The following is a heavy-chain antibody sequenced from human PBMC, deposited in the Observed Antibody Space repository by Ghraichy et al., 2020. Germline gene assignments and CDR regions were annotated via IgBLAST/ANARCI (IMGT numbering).Heavy chain of an antibody. Sequence: GEYLNISCAASGFTFSSYGMHWVRQAPGKGLEWVAVIWYDGSNKYYADSVKGRFTISRDNSKNTLYLQMNSLRAEDTAVYYCARAIAIFGEPLGGMDVWGQGTTVTVSS. J-gene: IGHJ6*02. D-gene: IGHD3-3*01. CDR3: ARAIAIFGEPLGGMDV. CDR2: IWYDGSNK. V-gene: IGHV3-33*01. CDR1: GFTFSSYG.